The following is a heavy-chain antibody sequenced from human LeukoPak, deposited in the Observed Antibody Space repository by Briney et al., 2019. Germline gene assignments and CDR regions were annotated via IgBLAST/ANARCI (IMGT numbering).Heavy chain of an antibody. V-gene: IGHV3-30*19. J-gene: IGHJ4*02. CDR2: IWYDGSNK. D-gene: IGHD3-10*01. CDR3: ARDHWFGELEQFDY. CDR1: GFTFSSYG. Sequence: PGGSLRLSCAASGFTFSSYGMHWVRQAPGKGLEWVAVIWYDGSNKYYADSVKGRFTISRDNSKNTLYLQMNSLRAEDTAVYYCARDHWFGELEQFDYWGQGTLVTVSS.